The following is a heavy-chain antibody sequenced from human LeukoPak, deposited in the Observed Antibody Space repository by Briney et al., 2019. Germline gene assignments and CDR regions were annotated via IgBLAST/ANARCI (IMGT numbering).Heavy chain of an antibody. V-gene: IGHV4-59*01. CDR3: ARSSGWFTKYYFDY. CDR1: GGSFSGYY. CDR2: IYYSGST. J-gene: IGHJ4*02. Sequence: PSETLSLTCAVYGGSFSGYYWSWIRQPPGKGLEWIGYIYYSGSTNYNPSLKSRVTISVDTSKNQFSLKLSSVTAADTAVYYCARSSGWFTKYYFDYWGQGTLVTVSS. D-gene: IGHD6-19*01.